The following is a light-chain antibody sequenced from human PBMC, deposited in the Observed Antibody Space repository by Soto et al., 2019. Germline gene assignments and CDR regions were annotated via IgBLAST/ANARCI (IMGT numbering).Light chain of an antibody. J-gene: IGLJ2*01. V-gene: IGLV2-23*01. Sequence: QSALTQPASVSGSPGQSITISCTGTSSDVGSYNLVSWYQQHPGKAPKLMIYEGSKRPSGVSNRFSGSKSGNTASLTISGLQAEGEADYYCCSYAGSSTLYVVFGGGTKLTVL. CDR3: CSYAGSSTLYVV. CDR1: SSDVGSYNL. CDR2: EGS.